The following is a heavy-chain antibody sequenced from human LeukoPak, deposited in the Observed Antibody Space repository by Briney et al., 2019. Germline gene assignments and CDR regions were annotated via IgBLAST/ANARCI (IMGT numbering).Heavy chain of an antibody. D-gene: IGHD2-21*01. Sequence: GGSLRLSCAASGFTFSSYSMNWVRQAPGKGLEWVSFISSSSSYIYYADSMKGRFTISRDNAKNSLYLQMNSLRAEDTAMYYCAKVICFYYYYMDVWGKGTTVTISS. CDR1: GFTFSSYS. J-gene: IGHJ6*03. CDR2: ISSSSSYI. V-gene: IGHV3-21*01. CDR3: AKVICFYYYYMDV.